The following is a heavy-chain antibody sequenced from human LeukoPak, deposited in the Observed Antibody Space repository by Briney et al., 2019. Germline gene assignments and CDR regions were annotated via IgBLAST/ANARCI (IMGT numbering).Heavy chain of an antibody. J-gene: IGHJ4*02. CDR2: IWYDGSNK. D-gene: IGHD4-17*01. V-gene: IGHV3-33*01. CDR1: GFTFSSYG. CDR3: AREVSMTTGDY. Sequence: GGSLRLPCAASGFTFSSYGMHWVRQAPGKGLEWVAVIWYDGSNKYYADSVKGRFTISRDNSKNTPYLQMNSLRAEDTAVYYCAREVSMTTGDYWGQGTLVTVSS.